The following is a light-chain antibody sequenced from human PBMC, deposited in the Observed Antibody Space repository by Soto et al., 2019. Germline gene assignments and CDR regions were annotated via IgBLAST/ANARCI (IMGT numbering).Light chain of an antibody. Sequence: QSVLTHPPSASGTPGQRVTIACSGSSSNIGSTTVKWYQQLPGTAPKLLIDTNNQRPSGVPDRFSGSKSGTSASLAIRGLQSEDEAEYYCAAWDDSLNGVVFGGGTQVTVL. V-gene: IGLV1-44*01. CDR2: TNN. CDR1: SSNIGSTT. CDR3: AAWDDSLNGVV. J-gene: IGLJ3*02.